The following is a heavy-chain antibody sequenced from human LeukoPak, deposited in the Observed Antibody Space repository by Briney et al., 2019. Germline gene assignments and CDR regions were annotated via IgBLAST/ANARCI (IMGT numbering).Heavy chain of an antibody. CDR3: ARGLERLASWYDY. Sequence: ASVTVSCKASGYTFTGYYMHWVRQAPGQGLGWMGWINPNSGGTNYAQKFQGRVTMTRDTSISTAYMELSRLRSDDTAVYYCARGLERLASWYDYWGQGTLVTVSS. CDR2: INPNSGGT. CDR1: GYTFTGYY. D-gene: IGHD1-1*01. V-gene: IGHV1-2*02. J-gene: IGHJ4*02.